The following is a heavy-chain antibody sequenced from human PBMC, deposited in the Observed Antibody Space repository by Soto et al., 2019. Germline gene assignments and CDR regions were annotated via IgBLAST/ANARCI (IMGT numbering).Heavy chain of an antibody. CDR2: IGGDGRTT. J-gene: IGHJ5*02. V-gene: IGHV3-23*01. CDR1: GFTVITYA. CDR3: EKSLRTSLTTGYWFDP. Sequence: EVQLLESGGGLVQPGGSLRLSCAGSGFTVITYAMSWVRQAPGKGLEWISSIGGDGRTTYYAGSVKGRFTISRDSSKTAVYMLRTNLRAEDTAIYYCEKSLRTSLTTGYWFDPWGQGTLVTVSS. D-gene: IGHD4-17*01.